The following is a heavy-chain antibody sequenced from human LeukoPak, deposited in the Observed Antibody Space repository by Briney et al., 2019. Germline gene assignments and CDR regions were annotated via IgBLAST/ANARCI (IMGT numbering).Heavy chain of an antibody. CDR1: GYTFTSYG. Sequence: ASVKVPCKASGYTFTSYGISWVRQAPGQGLEWMGWISAYNGNTNYAQKLQGRVTMTTDTSTSTAYMELRSLISDDTAVYYCARAVMITFGGVIGAFDIWGQGTMVTVSS. CDR2: ISAYNGNT. CDR3: ARAVMITFGGVIGAFDI. J-gene: IGHJ3*02. V-gene: IGHV1-18*01. D-gene: IGHD3-16*01.